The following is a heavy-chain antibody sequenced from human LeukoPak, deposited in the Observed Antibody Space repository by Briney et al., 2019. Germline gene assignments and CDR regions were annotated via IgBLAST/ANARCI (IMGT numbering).Heavy chain of an antibody. CDR1: GFTFSNAW. D-gene: IGHD2-21*02. CDR2: IKSKTDGGTT. V-gene: IGHV3-15*01. Sequence: GGSLRLSCAASGFTFSNAWMSWVRQAPGKGLEWVGHIKSKTDGGTTDYAAPVKGRFTISRDDSEKTLYLQMNSLKTEDTAVYYCTRLSRVYCGGDCYLSDYWGQGNLVTVSS. J-gene: IGHJ4*02. CDR3: TRLSRVYCGGDCYLSDY.